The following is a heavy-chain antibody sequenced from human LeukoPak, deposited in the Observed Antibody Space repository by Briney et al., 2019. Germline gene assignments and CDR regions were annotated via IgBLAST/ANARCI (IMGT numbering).Heavy chain of an antibody. Sequence: PSETLSLTCAVYGGSFSGYYWSWIRQPPGKGLEWIGYIYYSGSVYYNPSLRGRVTISVDTSKNQFSLKLSSVTAADTAVYYCAMTTVTQYYFDYWGQGTLVTVSS. CDR2: IYYSGSV. J-gene: IGHJ4*02. CDR3: AMTTVTQYYFDY. D-gene: IGHD4-17*01. CDR1: GGSFSGYY. V-gene: IGHV4-30-4*08.